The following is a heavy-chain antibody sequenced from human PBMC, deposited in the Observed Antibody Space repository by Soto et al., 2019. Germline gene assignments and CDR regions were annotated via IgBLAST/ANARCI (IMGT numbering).Heavy chain of an antibody. V-gene: IGHV1-3*01. CDR1: GYTFTNYA. Sequence: GASVKVSCKASGYTFTNYAMHWVRQAPGQRLEWMGWINAGNGNTKYSQKFQGRVTITRDTSASTAYMELISLRSEDTAVYYCVRTLMAYDFLTGYYIACYFDYWGQGTLVTVSS. J-gene: IGHJ4*02. D-gene: IGHD3-9*01. CDR3: VRTLMAYDFLTGYYIACYFDY. CDR2: INAGNGNT.